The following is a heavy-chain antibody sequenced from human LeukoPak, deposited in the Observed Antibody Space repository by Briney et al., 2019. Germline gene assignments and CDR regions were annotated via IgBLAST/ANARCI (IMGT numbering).Heavy chain of an antibody. V-gene: IGHV4-34*01. CDR3: ARVLTGYSEGSIDY. J-gene: IGHJ4*02. CDR1: GGSFSGYY. Sequence: SETLSLTCAVYGGSFSGYYWSRIRQPPGKGLEWIGEVSHSGSTNYNPSLKSRVTISVDTSKNQFSLKLTSVTAADAALYYCARVLTGYSEGSIDYWGQGILVTVSS. CDR2: VSHSGST. D-gene: IGHD3-9*01.